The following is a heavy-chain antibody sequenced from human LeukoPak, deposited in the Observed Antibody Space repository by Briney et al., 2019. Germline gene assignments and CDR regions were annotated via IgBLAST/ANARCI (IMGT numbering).Heavy chain of an antibody. D-gene: IGHD5-12*01. CDR3: ARSPWNSYDY. Sequence: PGESLKISCKGSGYTFTSYWIGWVRQMPGKGLEWMGIIHPGDSDTRYSPSFQGQVTISVDKSISTAYLQWSSPKASDTAMYYCARSPWNSYDYWGQGTLVTVSS. CDR2: IHPGDSDT. J-gene: IGHJ4*02. V-gene: IGHV5-51*01. CDR1: GYTFTSYW.